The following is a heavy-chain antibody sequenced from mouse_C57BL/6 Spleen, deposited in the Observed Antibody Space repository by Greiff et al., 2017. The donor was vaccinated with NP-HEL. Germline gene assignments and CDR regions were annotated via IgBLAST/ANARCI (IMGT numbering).Heavy chain of an antibody. CDR1: GYTFTSYW. D-gene: IGHD3-1*01. Sequence: QVQLQQPGAELVMPGASVKLSCKASGYTFTSYWMHWVKQRPGQGLEWIGEIDPSDSYTNYNQKFKGKSTLTVDKSSSTAYMQLSSLTSEDSAVYYCARFSSGRGFAYWGQGTLVTVSA. J-gene: IGHJ3*01. CDR2: IDPSDSYT. CDR3: ARFSSGRGFAY. V-gene: IGHV1-69*01.